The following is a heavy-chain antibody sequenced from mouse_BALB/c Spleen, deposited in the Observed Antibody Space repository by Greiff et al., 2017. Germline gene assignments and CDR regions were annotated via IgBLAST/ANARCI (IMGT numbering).Heavy chain of an antibody. Sequence: EVKLMESGGGLVKPGGSLKLSCAASGFAFSSYDMSWVRQTPEKRLEWVAYISSGGSTYYPDSVKVRFTISRDNARNILYLQMSSLRSEDTAMYYCARSGGYYAMDYWGQGTPVTVSS. CDR3: ARSGGYYAMDY. CDR2: ISSGGST. J-gene: IGHJ4*01. CDR1: GFAFSSYD. V-gene: IGHV5-6-5*01.